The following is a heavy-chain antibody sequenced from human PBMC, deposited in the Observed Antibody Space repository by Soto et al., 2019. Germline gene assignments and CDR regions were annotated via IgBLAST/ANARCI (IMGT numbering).Heavy chain of an antibody. Sequence: EVQLLESGGGLVQPGGSLRLSCAASGFTFSSYAMTWVRPAPGKGLEWVSGISGSGETTYYADSVKGRFTISRDNSKNTLYLQMNRMRVEDTAVYFCAKQGAWDTNAYADYWCQGTRVTVSS. CDR3: AKQGAWDTNAYADY. D-gene: IGHD2-8*01. CDR1: GFTFSSYA. J-gene: IGHJ4*02. CDR2: ISGSGETT. V-gene: IGHV3-23*01.